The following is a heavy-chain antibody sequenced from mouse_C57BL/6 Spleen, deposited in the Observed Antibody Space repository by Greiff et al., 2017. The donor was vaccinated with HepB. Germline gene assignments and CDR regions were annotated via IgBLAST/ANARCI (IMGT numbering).Heavy chain of an antibody. CDR3: ARDGGTGPFAY. CDR1: GFTFSSYA. Sequence: DVMLVESGGGLVKPGGSLKLSCAASGFTFSSYAMSWVRQTPEKRLEWVATISDGGSYTYYPDNVKGRFTISRDNAKNNLYLQMSHLKSEDTAMYYCARDGGTGPFAYWGQGTLVTVSA. D-gene: IGHD4-1*01. CDR2: ISDGGSYT. J-gene: IGHJ3*01. V-gene: IGHV5-4*01.